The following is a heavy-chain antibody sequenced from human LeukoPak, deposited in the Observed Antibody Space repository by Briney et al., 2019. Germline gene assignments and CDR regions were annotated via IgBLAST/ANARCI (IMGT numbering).Heavy chain of an antibody. CDR3: ARVLIIAVAVSWFDP. D-gene: IGHD6-19*01. CDR2: ISAYNGNT. V-gene: IGHV1-18*01. J-gene: IGHJ5*02. CDR1: GYTFTSYG. Sequence: ASVKVSCKASGYTFTSYGISWVRQAPGQGLEWMGWISAYNGNTNYAQELQGRVTMTTDTSTSTAYMELRRLRSDDTAVYYCARVLIIAVAVSWFDPWGQGTLVTVSS.